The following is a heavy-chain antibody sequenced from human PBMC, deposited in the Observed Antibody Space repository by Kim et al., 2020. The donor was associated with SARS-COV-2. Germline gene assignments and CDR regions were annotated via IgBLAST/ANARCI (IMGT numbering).Heavy chain of an antibody. V-gene: IGHV3-23*01. CDR3: ANKYYYDSSGFGVGNAFDI. D-gene: IGHD3-22*01. J-gene: IGHJ3*02. Sequence: GGSLRLSCAASGFTFSSYAMSWVRQAPGKGLEWVSAISGSGGSTYYADSVKGRFTISRDNSKNTQYLQMNSLIAKDTAVYYCANKYYYDSSGFGVGNAFDIWGQGTMVTVSS. CDR1: GFTFSSYA. CDR2: ISGSGGST.